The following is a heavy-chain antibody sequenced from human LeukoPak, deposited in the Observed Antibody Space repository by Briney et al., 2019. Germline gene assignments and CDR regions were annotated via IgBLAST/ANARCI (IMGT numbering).Heavy chain of an antibody. D-gene: IGHD6-19*01. J-gene: IGHJ6*03. CDR3: ARGWNSSGWYRYYYYMDV. V-gene: IGHV4-34*01. CDR2: INHSGST. CDR1: GGSFSGYY. Sequence: PSETLSLTCAVYGGSFSGYYWSWIRQPPGKGLEWIGEINHSGSTNYNPSLKSRVTISVDTSKNQFSLKLSSVTAADTVVYYCARGWNSSGWYRYYYYMDVWGKGTTVTVSS.